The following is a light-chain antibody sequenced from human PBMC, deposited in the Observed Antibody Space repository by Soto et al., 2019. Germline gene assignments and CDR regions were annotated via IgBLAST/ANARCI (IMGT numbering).Light chain of an antibody. V-gene: IGKV1-8*01. CDR3: QQYYSYPLT. Sequence: AIRMTQSPSSFSASTGDRVTITCRASQGISSYLAWYQQKPGKAPKLLIYAASTLQSGVPSRFSGSGSGTDFTLTISGLQSEDFATDYCQQYYSYPLTFGGGTKVEIK. CDR1: QGISSY. CDR2: AAS. J-gene: IGKJ4*01.